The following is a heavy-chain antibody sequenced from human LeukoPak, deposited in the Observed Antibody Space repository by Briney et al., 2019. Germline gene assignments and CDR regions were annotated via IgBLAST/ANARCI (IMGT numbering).Heavy chain of an antibody. CDR3: ARDDYGGYFDS. Sequence: GGSLRLSCAASGFTFSSYGMHWVRQAPGKGLEWVAVIWYDGSNKYYADSVKGRFTISRDNAKNSLYLQMNSLTGEDTALYYCARDDYGGYFDSWGQGTLVTVSS. CDR1: GFTFSSYG. CDR2: IWYDGSNK. V-gene: IGHV3-33*08. J-gene: IGHJ4*02. D-gene: IGHD3-16*01.